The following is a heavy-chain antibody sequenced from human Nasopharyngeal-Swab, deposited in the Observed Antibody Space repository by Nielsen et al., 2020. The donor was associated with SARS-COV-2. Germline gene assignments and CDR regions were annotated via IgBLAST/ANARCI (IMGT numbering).Heavy chain of an antibody. V-gene: IGHV3-23*03. CDR2: IYSAGSST. J-gene: IGHJ5*02. Sequence: VRQAPGKGLERVSIIYSAGSSTYYADSVKGRFTISRDNSKNTLYLRMKSLRAEDTAVYYCAKDAYGGAGWFDPWGQGTLVTVSS. D-gene: IGHD4-23*01. CDR3: AKDAYGGAGWFDP.